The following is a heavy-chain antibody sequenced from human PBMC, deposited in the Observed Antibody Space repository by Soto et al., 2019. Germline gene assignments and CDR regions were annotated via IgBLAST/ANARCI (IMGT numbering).Heavy chain of an antibody. CDR2: ISSSGSTI. D-gene: IGHD6-19*01. J-gene: IGHJ4*02. CDR3: ARDRAVDDY. Sequence: PGRSLTLSCAASGFTFSPYEMSWVRQAPGKGLEWISYISSSGSTIHYADSVKGRFSISRENAKKSLFLQMNSLRAEDTAVYYCARDRAVDDYWGQGTLVTVSS. CDR1: GFTFSPYE. V-gene: IGHV3-48*03.